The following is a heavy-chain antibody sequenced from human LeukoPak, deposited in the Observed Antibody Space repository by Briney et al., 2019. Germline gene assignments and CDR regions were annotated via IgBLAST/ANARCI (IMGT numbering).Heavy chain of an antibody. Sequence: PGGSLRLSCAASGFSFSSYSMNWVRQAPGKGLEWVSSINSGSNYIDYADSVKGRFTISRDNVKNSLYLQMNSLRAEDTAVYYCAVAYYYGSGDAFDIWGQGTMVTVSS. CDR1: GFSFSSYS. J-gene: IGHJ3*02. CDR3: AVAYYYGSGDAFDI. D-gene: IGHD3-10*01. V-gene: IGHV3-21*01. CDR2: INSGSNYI.